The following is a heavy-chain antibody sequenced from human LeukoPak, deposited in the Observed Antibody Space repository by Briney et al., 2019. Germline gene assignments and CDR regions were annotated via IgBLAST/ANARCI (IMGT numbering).Heavy chain of an antibody. D-gene: IGHD7-27*01. V-gene: IGHV4-39*01. CDR1: GGSISSSSYY. CDR2: IYYSGST. J-gene: IGHJ4*02. CDR3: ARGHWGERDFDY. Sequence: PSETLSLTCTVSGGSISSSSYYWGWIRQPPGKGLEWIGNIYYSGSTYYNPSLKSRVTISLDTSKNQFSLKLSSVTAAGTAVYYCARGHWGERDFDYWGQGTLVTVSS.